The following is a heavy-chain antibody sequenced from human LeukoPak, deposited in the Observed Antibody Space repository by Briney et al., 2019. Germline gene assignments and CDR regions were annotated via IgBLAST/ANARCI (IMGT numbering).Heavy chain of an antibody. CDR2: INPSGGST. Sequence: GASVKVSCKASGYTFTSYYMHWVRQAPGQGLEWMGIINPSGGSTSYAQKFQGRVTMTTDTSTSTAYMELRSLRSDDTAVYYCVRDSLIGSGWYLDYWGQGTLVTVSS. CDR3: VRDSLIGSGWYLDY. CDR1: GYTFTSYY. D-gene: IGHD6-19*01. J-gene: IGHJ4*02. V-gene: IGHV1-46*01.